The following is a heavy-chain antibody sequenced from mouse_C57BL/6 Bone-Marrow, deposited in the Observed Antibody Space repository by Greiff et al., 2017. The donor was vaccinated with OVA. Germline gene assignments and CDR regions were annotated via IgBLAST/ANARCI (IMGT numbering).Heavy chain of an antibody. D-gene: IGHD1-1*01. CDR2: IYPGGGYT. CDR1: GYTFTNYW. CDR3: ARHTTVVAKDYFDY. V-gene: IGHV1-63*01. J-gene: IGHJ2*01. Sequence: VQLQQSGAELVRPGTSVKMSCKASGYTFTNYWIGWAKQRPGHGLEWIGDIYPGGGYTNYNEKFKGKATLTADKSSSTAYMQFSSLTSEDSAIYYCARHTTVVAKDYFDYWGQGTTLTVSS.